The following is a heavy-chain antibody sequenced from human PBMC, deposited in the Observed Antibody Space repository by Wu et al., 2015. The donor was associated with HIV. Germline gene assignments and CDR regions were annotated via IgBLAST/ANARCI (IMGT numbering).Heavy chain of an antibody. J-gene: IGHJ3*02. D-gene: IGHD2-15*01. CDR3: ARDELFRVDDAFDM. Sequence: QMQLVQSGAEVKKPGASVKVSCKASGNTITGHYINWVRQAPRQGLEWMGWINPNSGGTTYAQKFQDRVTMTRDTSIYTTYMELRSLKSDDSAVYYCARDELFRVDDAFDMWGQGTMVIVSS. CDR2: INPNSGGT. CDR1: GNTITGHY. V-gene: IGHV1-2*02.